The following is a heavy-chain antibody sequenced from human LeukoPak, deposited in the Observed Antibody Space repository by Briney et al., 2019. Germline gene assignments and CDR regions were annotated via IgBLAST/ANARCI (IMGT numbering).Heavy chain of an antibody. V-gene: IGHV3-74*01. CDR3: VRGYYDSSDYYYLFDY. D-gene: IGHD3-22*01. Sequence: PGGSLRLSCAASGFTFSTYWMHWVRQVPGKGLVWVSRINSDGSSTRYADSVKGRYTISRDNAKNTLYLQMNSLRAEDTAVYYCVRGYYDSSDYYYLFDYWGQGTLVTVSS. CDR1: GFTFSTYW. CDR2: INSDGSST. J-gene: IGHJ4*02.